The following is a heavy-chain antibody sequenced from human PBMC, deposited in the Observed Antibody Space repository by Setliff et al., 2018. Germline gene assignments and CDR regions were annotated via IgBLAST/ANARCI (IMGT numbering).Heavy chain of an antibody. CDR3: ARDSGPQRYYFDY. V-gene: IGHV1-3*01. CDR2: INAGNGNT. Sequence: GASVKVSCTASGYTFTSYAMHWVRQAPGQRLEWMGWINAGNGNTKYSQKFQGRVTITRDTSASTAYMELSSLRSEDTAVYYCARDSGPQRYYFDYWGQGTLVTVSS. D-gene: IGHD2-15*01. CDR1: GYTFTSYA. J-gene: IGHJ4*02.